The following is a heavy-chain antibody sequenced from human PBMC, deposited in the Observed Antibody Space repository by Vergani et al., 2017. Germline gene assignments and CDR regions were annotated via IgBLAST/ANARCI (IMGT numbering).Heavy chain of an antibody. CDR3: ARLPNYYYYMDV. V-gene: IGHV4-39*01. CDR1: GGSISSSSYY. Sequence: QLQLQESGPGLVKPSEPLSLTCTVSGGSISSSSYYWGWIRQPPGKGLEWIGSIYYSGSTYYNPPLKSRVTISVDTSKNQFSLKLSAVTAADTSVYYCARLPNYYYYMDVWGKGTTVTVSS. CDR2: IYYSGST. D-gene: IGHD2-15*01. J-gene: IGHJ6*03.